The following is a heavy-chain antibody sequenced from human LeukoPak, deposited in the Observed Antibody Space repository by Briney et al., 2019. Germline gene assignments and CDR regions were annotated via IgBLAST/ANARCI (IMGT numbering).Heavy chain of an antibody. Sequence: SGGSLRLSRAASRFTFSSYGMHWVRQAPGKGLEWVAFIRYDGSNKYYADSVKGRFTISRDNSKNTLYLQMNSLRAEDTAVYYCAKDKRGDYGDYGVDYWGQGTLVTVSS. CDR3: AKDKRGDYGDYGVDY. V-gene: IGHV3-30*02. CDR2: IRYDGSNK. D-gene: IGHD4-17*01. J-gene: IGHJ4*02. CDR1: RFTFSSYG.